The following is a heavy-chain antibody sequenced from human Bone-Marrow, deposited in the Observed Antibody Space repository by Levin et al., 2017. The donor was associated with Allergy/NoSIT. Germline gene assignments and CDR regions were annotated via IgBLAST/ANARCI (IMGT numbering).Heavy chain of an antibody. CDR3: VKSGARIAVAGRYYFDS. D-gene: IGHD6-19*01. Sequence: GGSLRLSCATSGFNFGTYAMNWVRQPPGKGLEWVAGIGNSGGNMYYADSVTGRFSISRDNSKDTVFLQMNNLRVEDTAVYYCVKSGARIAVAGRYYFDSWGQGALVTVAS. CDR1: GFNFGTYA. J-gene: IGHJ4*02. V-gene: IGHV3-23*01. CDR2: IGNSGGNM.